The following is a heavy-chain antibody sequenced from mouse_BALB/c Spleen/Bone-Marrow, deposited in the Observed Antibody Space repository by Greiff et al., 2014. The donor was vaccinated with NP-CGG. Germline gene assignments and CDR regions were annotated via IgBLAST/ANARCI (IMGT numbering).Heavy chain of an antibody. D-gene: IGHD2-4*01. V-gene: IGHV14-4*02. Sequence: EVMLVESGAELVRSGASVKLSCTASGFNIKDYYMHWVKQRPEQGLEWIGWIDPENGDTEYAPKFQGKATMTADTSSNTAYLQLSSLTSEDTAVYYCNARGDYDFDYFDHWGQGTTLTVSS. CDR3: NARGDYDFDYFDH. J-gene: IGHJ2*01. CDR2: IDPENGDT. CDR1: GFNIKDYY.